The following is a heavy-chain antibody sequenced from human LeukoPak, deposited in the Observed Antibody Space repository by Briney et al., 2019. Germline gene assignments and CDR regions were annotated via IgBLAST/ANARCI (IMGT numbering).Heavy chain of an antibody. D-gene: IGHD1-1*01. CDR2: IYYSGST. CDR3: ARGNA. CDR1: GGSISSYY. Sequence: PSETLSLTCTVSGGSISSYYWSWIRQPPGKGLEWIGYIYYSGSTNYNPSLKSRVTISVDTSKNQFSLKLSSVTAGDTAVYYCARGNAWGQGTLVTVSS. V-gene: IGHV4-59*01. J-gene: IGHJ5*02.